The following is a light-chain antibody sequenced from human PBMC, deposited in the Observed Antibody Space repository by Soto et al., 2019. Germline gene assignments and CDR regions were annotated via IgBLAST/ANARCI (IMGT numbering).Light chain of an antibody. V-gene: IGKV1-12*01. Sequence: DIQMTQSPSAVSASVGDRFIITCRASQAFSNLLAWYQQKPGKAPKLLIYGSSTLQGGVPSRFSGSESGTDFTLTISSLQPEDSATYYCQQATIFRLTFGGGTKVDIK. CDR2: GSS. J-gene: IGKJ4*01. CDR3: QQATIFRLT. CDR1: QAFSNL.